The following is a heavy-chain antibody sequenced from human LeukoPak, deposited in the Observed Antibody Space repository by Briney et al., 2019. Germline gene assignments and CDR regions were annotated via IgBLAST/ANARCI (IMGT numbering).Heavy chain of an antibody. Sequence: PGGSLRLSCAASGFAFSSYSMSWVRQAPGKGLEWVSSINVSPAYISCADSVKGRFTISRDNAKNSLYLQMNSLRAEDTAVYFCARDLNWGAGALDIWGQGTMVTVSS. J-gene: IGHJ3*02. V-gene: IGHV3-21*01. CDR1: GFAFSSYS. CDR3: ARDLNWGAGALDI. D-gene: IGHD7-27*01. CDR2: INVSPAYI.